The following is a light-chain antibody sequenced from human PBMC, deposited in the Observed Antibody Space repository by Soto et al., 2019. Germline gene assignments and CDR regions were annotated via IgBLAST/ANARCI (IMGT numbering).Light chain of an antibody. V-gene: IGKV1-33*01. CDR1: QDISNY. CDR2: DAS. Sequence: DIQMTQSPSSLSASVGDRVTITCQASQDISNYLNWYPQKTGKAPKLLIYDASNVETGVPSRFSGSGSVTDFTFTISSLQPEDIATYYCQQYDNLLSLTFGGGTKVEIK. CDR3: QQYDNLLSLT. J-gene: IGKJ4*01.